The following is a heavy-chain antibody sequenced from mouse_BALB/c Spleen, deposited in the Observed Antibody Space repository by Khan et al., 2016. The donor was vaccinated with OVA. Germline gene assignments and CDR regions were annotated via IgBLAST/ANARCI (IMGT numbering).Heavy chain of an antibody. CDR1: GYTFTSYV. Sequence: VQLQQSGPEVVKPGASVKMSCKASGYTFTSYVMHWVKQKPGQGLEWIGYIYPFNDATKFNEKFNGKAPLTSDKSTSTAYMELSCLTSEEAAVYYCAPVGGYYMWFVYWGQGTLVTVSA. CDR2: IYPFNDAT. CDR3: APVGGYYMWFVY. D-gene: IGHD2-3*01. V-gene: IGHV1S136*01. J-gene: IGHJ3*01.